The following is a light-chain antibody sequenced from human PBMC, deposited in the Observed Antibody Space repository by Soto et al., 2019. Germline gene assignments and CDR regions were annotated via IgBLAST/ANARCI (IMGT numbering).Light chain of an antibody. CDR2: KAS. V-gene: IGKV1-5*03. Sequence: DIQMTQSPSTLSASVGDRVTITCRASQSISNWLAWHQQKPGXAPXXLIYKASSLESGVPSRFSGSGSGTEFTLTISSLHPDDFATDYCQQYNSYRAFGQGTKVDIK. J-gene: IGKJ1*01. CDR1: QSISNW. CDR3: QQYNSYRA.